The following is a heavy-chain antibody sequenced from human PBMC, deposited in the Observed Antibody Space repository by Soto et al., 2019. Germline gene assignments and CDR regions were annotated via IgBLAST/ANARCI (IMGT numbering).Heavy chain of an antibody. D-gene: IGHD3-22*01. CDR2: IIPIFGTA. J-gene: IGHJ6*02. Sequence: SVKVSCKASGGTFSSYAISWVRQAPGQGLEWMGGIIPIFGTANYAQKFQGRVTITADESTSTAYMELSSLRSEDTAVYYCAEDYYDSSGSSYYGMDVWGQGTTVTVSS. CDR3: AEDYYDSSGSSYYGMDV. CDR1: GGTFSSYA. V-gene: IGHV1-69*13.